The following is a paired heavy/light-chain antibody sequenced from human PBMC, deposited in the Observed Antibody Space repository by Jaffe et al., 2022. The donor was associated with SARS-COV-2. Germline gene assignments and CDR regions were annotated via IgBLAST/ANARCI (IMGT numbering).Heavy chain of an antibody. J-gene: IGHJ4*02. D-gene: IGHD3-16*01. CDR1: GFTFSSYW. Sequence: VQLVESGGGLGRPGGSLRLSCGASGFTFSSYWMSWVRQAPGKGLEWVANIKEDGNERYYMESVKGRFTISRDNAKNSLYLQMNSLRVEDMGVYYCARDAVAWGWGDRGFEHWGRGTQVIVSS. CDR3: ARDAVAWGWGDRGFEH. V-gene: IGHV3-7*01. CDR2: IKEDGNER.
Light chain of an antibody. CDR3: QQYGSSKV. J-gene: IGKJ1*01. Sequence: EVVLTQSPGTLSLSPGQRATLSCRASQSVRSNYLAWYQQRRGQAPRLLIYGVSSRATGVPDRFIASGSGTDFTLTISRLEPDDFAVYYCQQYGSSKVFGPGTKVEIK. CDR2: GVS. V-gene: IGKV3-20*01. CDR1: QSVRSNY.